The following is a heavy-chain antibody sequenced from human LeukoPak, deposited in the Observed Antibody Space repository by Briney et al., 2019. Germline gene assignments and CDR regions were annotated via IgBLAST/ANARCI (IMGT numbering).Heavy chain of an antibody. CDR3: ESAHIAAAGTDY. CDR2: IYSGGST. D-gene: IGHD6-13*01. Sequence: GGSLRLSCAASGFTVSSNYMSWVRQAPGKGLEWVSVIYSGGSTYYADSVKGRFTISRDNSKNTLYLQMNSLRAEDTAVYYCESAHIAAAGTDYWGQGTLVTVSS. V-gene: IGHV3-53*05. CDR1: GFTVSSNY. J-gene: IGHJ4*02.